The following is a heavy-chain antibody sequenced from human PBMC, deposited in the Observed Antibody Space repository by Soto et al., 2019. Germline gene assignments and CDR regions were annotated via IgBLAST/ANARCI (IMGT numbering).Heavy chain of an antibody. CDR2: ISGYNGNT. J-gene: IGHJ5*02. Sequence: ASVKVSCKASGYTFSNYGVSWVRQAPGQGLEWMGWISGYNGNTKYAQKVQGRVTMTIDTSTSTAYMELRSLRSDDTAVYYCGREMGVKDNGDNVPSWAQGPRVTVSS. CDR1: GYTFSNYG. CDR3: GREMGVKDNGDNVPS. V-gene: IGHV1-18*01. D-gene: IGHD4-17*01.